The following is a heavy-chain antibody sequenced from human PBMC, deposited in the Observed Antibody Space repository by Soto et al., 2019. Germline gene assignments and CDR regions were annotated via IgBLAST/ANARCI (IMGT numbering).Heavy chain of an antibody. J-gene: IGHJ4*02. D-gene: IGHD2-15*01. CDR1: GITFGSRA. V-gene: IGHV3-23*01. CDR3: ARGWRDSHPVRLIFGF. CDR2: ITDTGGDA. Sequence: PGRSMRLSCVASGITFGSRAMSWVRQAPGEGLEWVSTITDTGGDAKYAGSVRGRFTISRDPCKKPLYLQMSRQRAEDSSVYVLARGWRDSHPVRLIFGFRGPRSLVTVSS.